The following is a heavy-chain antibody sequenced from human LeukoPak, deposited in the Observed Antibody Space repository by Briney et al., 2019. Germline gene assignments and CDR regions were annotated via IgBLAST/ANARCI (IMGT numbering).Heavy chain of an antibody. V-gene: IGHV4-39*01. D-gene: IGHD4-17*01. CDR2: IYFSGNT. CDR3: ARSYGLDAFDI. Sequence: KPSETLSLTCTVSGGSISSTTSYWGWIRQPPGKGLEWIGSIYFSGNTYYNPSLKSRITISVDTSKNQFSLKLSSVTAADTAVYYCARSYGLDAFDIWGQGTMVTVSS. CDR1: GGSISSTTSY. J-gene: IGHJ3*02.